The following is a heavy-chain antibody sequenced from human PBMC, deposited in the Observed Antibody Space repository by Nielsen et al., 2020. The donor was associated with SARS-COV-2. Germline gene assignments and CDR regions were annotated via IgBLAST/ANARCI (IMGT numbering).Heavy chain of an antibody. Sequence: ASVKVSCKASGGTFSSYGISWVRQAPGQGLEWMGWISAYNGNTNYAQKLQGRVTMTTDTSTSTAYMELRSLRSDDTAVYYCARGGDILTGYPGRFDPWGQGTLVTVSS. CDR2: ISAYNGNT. D-gene: IGHD3-9*01. J-gene: IGHJ5*02. CDR1: GGTFSSYG. V-gene: IGHV1-18*01. CDR3: ARGGDILTGYPGRFDP.